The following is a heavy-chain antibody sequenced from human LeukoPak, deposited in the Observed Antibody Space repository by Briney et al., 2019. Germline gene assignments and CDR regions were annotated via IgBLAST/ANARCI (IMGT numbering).Heavy chain of an antibody. CDR3: ARETLWKDGSGSYMFY. CDR1: GYTFTGYY. V-gene: IGHV1-2*06. CDR2: INPNSGGT. Sequence: ASVKVSCKASGYTFTGYYMHWVRQAPGQGLEWMGRINPNSGGTNYAQKFQGRVTMTRDTSISTAYMELSRLRSDDTAVYYCARETLWKDGSGSYMFYWGQGTLVTVSS. D-gene: IGHD3-10*01. J-gene: IGHJ4*02.